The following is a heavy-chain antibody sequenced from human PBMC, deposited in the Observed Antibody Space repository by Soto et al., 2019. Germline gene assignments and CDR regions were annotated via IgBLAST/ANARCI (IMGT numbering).Heavy chain of an antibody. CDR2: IYPGDSDA. J-gene: IGHJ6*02. CDR1: GYSSTSYW. V-gene: IGHV5-51*01. CDR3: ARHIYYYYYGMDV. Sequence: GESLKISCKGSGYSSTSYWIGWVRQMPGKGLEWMGIIYPGDSDARYSPSFQGQVTISADKSISTAYLQWSSLKASDTAMYYCARHIYYYYYGMDVWGQGTTVTVSS.